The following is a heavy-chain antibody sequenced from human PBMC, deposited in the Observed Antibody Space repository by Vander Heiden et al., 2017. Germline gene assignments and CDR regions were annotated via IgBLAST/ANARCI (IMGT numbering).Heavy chain of an antibody. V-gene: IGHV4-39*01. CDR2: IYYSGSA. CDR1: GGSISSSSAY. D-gene: IGHD2-21*02. J-gene: IGHJ6*02. Sequence: QLQLQESGPGLVKPSETLSLTCTVSGGSISSSSAYWGWIRQPPGKGLEWIGSIYYSGSAYYNPSLKSRVTISVDTSKNQCSLKLSSVTAADTAVYYCARLDIVVVTANYGMDVWGQGTTVTVSS. CDR3: ARLDIVVVTANYGMDV.